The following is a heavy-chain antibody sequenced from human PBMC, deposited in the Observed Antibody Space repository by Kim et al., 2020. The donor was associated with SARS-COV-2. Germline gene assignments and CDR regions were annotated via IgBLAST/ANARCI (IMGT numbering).Heavy chain of an antibody. D-gene: IGHD3-10*01. CDR3: ARALQEYYYGSGSYYLDY. J-gene: IGHJ4*02. Sequence: KGRFTISRDNAKNSLYLQMNSLRDEDTAVYYCARALQEYYYGSGSYYLDYWGQGTLVTVSS. V-gene: IGHV3-48*02.